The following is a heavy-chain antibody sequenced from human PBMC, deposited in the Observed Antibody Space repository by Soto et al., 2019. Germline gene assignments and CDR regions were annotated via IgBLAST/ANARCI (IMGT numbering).Heavy chain of an antibody. Sequence: QVQLQESGPGLLKPSETLSLTCTVSGGSISSSYWSWIRQPPGKGLEWIAYVYYSGTTNYNPSLESRVTISIDTSTHQFSLRLNSVTAADTAVYYCARSVVHQWLVHDAFDIWGQGTLVTVSS. J-gene: IGHJ3*02. CDR3: ARSVVHQWLVHDAFDI. V-gene: IGHV4-59*01. D-gene: IGHD6-19*01. CDR1: GGSISSSY. CDR2: VYYSGTT.